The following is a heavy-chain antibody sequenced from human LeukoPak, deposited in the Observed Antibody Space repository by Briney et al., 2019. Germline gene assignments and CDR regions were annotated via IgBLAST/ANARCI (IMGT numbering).Heavy chain of an antibody. CDR3: TREVSYSSGWSFDY. CDR1: GGSISSSSYY. V-gene: IGHV4-39*07. CDR2: IYYSGST. J-gene: IGHJ4*02. Sequence: SETLSLTCTVSGGSISSSSYYWGWIRQPPGKGLEWIGGIYYSGSTYYNPSLKSRVTISVDTSKNQFSLKLSSVTAADTAVYYCTREVSYSSGWSFDYWGQGTLVTVSS. D-gene: IGHD6-19*01.